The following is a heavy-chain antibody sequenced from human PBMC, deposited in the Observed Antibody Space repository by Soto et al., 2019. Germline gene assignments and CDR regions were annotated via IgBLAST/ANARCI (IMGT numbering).Heavy chain of an antibody. D-gene: IGHD3-22*01. CDR2: ISAYNGNT. Sequence: QVLLVQSGDEGKKPGASVKVSCKASGYTFTSYGISWVRQAPGQGLEWMGWISAYNGNTNYAQKLQGRVTMTTDTSTSTAYMELRSLRSDDTAVYYCAIRPGRDFYPRHSSGYYRDAFDIWGQGTMVTVSS. CDR3: AIRPGRDFYPRHSSGYYRDAFDI. V-gene: IGHV1-18*01. J-gene: IGHJ3*02. CDR1: GYTFTSYG.